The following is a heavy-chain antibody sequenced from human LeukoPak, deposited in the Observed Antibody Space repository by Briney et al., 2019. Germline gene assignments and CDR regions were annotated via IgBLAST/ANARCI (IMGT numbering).Heavy chain of an antibody. CDR1: GFTFSSYG. J-gene: IGHJ4*02. Sequence: PGGSLRLSCAASGFTFSSYGMHWVRQAPGKGLEWVAVTWYDGSNKYYADSVKGRFTISRDNSKNTLYLQMNSLKAEDTAVYYCARDRDGWFGGPIGYWGQGTLVTVSS. CDR3: ARDRDGWFGGPIGY. D-gene: IGHD3-10*01. V-gene: IGHV3-33*01. CDR2: TWYDGSNK.